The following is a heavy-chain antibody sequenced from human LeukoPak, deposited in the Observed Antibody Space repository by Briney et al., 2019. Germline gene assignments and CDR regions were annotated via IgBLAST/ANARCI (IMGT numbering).Heavy chain of an antibody. J-gene: IGHJ6*02. CDR2: ISGSGGST. Sequence: PGGSLRLSCAASGFTFSSYAMSWVRQAPGKGLEWVSAISGSGGSTYYADSVKGRFTISRDDSKNTAYLQMNSLKTEDTAVYYCTRHNPQYGMDVWGQGTTVTVSS. CDR3: TRHNPQYGMDV. V-gene: IGHV3-23*01. CDR1: GFTFSSYA.